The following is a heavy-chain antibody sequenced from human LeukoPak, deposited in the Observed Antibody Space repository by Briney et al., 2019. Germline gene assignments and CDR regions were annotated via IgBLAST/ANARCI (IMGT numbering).Heavy chain of an antibody. J-gene: IGHJ6*02. V-gene: IGHV1-69*13. CDR3: ARIQIAARPGYYYYGMDV. Sequence: SVEVSYKASGGTFSSYAISWVRQAPGQGLEWMGGIIPIFGTTNYAQKFQGRVTITADESTSTAYMELSSLRSEDTAVYYCARIQIAARPGYYYYGMDVWGQGTTVTVSS. D-gene: IGHD6-6*01. CDR1: GGTFSSYA. CDR2: IIPIFGTT.